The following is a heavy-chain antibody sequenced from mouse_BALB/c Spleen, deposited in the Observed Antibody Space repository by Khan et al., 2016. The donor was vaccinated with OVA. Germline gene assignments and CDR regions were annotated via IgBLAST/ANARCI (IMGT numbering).Heavy chain of an antibody. CDR1: GFTFSTYG. Sequence: EVELVESGGDLVKPGGSLKLSCAASGFTFSTYGMSWVRQTPDKRLEWVATISSGGSYTYYPDNVTGRFTIYRDNAKNTLYLQMSSLKSEDTAMYYCARLAYYYNSEGFAYWGQGTLVTVSA. J-gene: IGHJ3*01. CDR2: ISSGGSYT. V-gene: IGHV5-6*01. CDR3: ARLAYYYNSEGFAY. D-gene: IGHD1-1*01.